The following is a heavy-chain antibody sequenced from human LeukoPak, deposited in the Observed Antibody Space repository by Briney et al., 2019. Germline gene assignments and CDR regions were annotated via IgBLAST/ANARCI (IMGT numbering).Heavy chain of an antibody. J-gene: IGHJ6*03. V-gene: IGHV4-30-2*01. CDR2: IYHSGST. Sequence: SQTLSLTCTVSGGSISSGGYYWSWIRQPPGKGLEWIGYIYHSGSTYYNPSLKSRVTISVDRSKNQFSLKLSSVTAADTAVYYCASSSIAARPSMYYYYMDVWGKGTTVTVSS. CDR1: GGSISSGGYY. D-gene: IGHD6-6*01. CDR3: ASSSIAARPSMYYYYMDV.